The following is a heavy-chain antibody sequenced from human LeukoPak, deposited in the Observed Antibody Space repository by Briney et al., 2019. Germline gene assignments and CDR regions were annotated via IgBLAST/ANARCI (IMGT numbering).Heavy chain of an antibody. CDR1: GLTFSSYS. J-gene: IGHJ4*02. V-gene: IGHV3-21*01. CDR2: ISSSSSYI. Sequence: PGGSLRLSCAASGLTFSSYSMNWVRQAPGKGLEWVSSISSSSSYIYYADSVKGRFTISRDNAKNSLYLQMNSLRAEDTAVYYCAVGAALVGATWAADMWGQGTLVTVSS. D-gene: IGHD1-26*01. CDR3: AVGAALVGATWAADM.